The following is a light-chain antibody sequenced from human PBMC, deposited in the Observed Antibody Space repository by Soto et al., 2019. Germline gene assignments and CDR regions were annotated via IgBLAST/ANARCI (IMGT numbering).Light chain of an antibody. Sequence: EIVLTQSPATLSLSPGERATLSCRASQSVSNYLAWFQQQPGQAPRLLIYDASNRATGIPARFSGSGSGTDFTLTISSLETEDFAFYYCQQRSSWPLLTFGGGTKVEI. J-gene: IGKJ4*01. CDR2: DAS. CDR1: QSVSNY. V-gene: IGKV3-11*01. CDR3: QQRSSWPLLT.